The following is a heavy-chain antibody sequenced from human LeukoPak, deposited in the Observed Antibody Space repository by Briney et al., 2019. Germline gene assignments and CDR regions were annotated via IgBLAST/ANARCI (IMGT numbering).Heavy chain of an antibody. V-gene: IGHV3-23*01. CDR3: AKDLWKADY. J-gene: IGHJ4*02. CDR1: GFTFSTYA. D-gene: IGHD3-3*01. CDR2: ISGSGGST. Sequence: GGSLRLSCAASGFTFSTYAMSWVRQAPGKGLEWVSGISGSGGSTYYADSVKGRFTISRDNSKNTLYLQMNSLRADDTAVYYCAKDLWKADYWGQGTLVTVSS.